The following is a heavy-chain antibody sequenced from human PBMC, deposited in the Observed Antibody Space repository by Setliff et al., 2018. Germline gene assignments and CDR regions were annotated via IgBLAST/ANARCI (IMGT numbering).Heavy chain of an antibody. CDR3: ARTGTYRYFDY. D-gene: IGHD1-1*01. J-gene: IGHJ4*02. Sequence: SETLSLTCTVSGGSVRSHYWSWIRHSPGKGLEWIGFIFYSGDTKSNPSLKSRLTISVDTAQNQFSLRLTSVTAADTAVYYCARTGTYRYFDYWGQGALVTVSS. V-gene: IGHV4-59*08. CDR2: IFYSGDT. CDR1: GGSVRSHY.